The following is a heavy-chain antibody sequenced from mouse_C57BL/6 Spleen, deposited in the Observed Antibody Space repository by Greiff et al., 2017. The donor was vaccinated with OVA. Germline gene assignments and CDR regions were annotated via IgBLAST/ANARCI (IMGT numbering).Heavy chain of an antibody. D-gene: IGHD1-1*01. V-gene: IGHV5-17*01. CDR1: GFTFSDYG. CDR3: AREMGSSLAY. J-gene: IGHJ3*01. Sequence: VQLKESGGGLVKPGGSLKLSCAASGFTFSDYGMHWVRQAPEKGLEWVAYISSGSSTIYYADTVKGRFTISRDNAKNTLFLQMTSLRSEDTAMYYCAREMGSSLAYWGQGTLVTVSA. CDR2: ISSGSSTI.